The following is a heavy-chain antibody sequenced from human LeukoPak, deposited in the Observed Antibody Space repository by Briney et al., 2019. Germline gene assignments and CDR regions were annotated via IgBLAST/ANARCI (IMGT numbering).Heavy chain of an antibody. V-gene: IGHV3-74*01. CDR1: GFTFSSYW. Sequence: GGSLRLSCAASGFTFSSYWMHWVRQAPGKGLVWVSRINSDGSSTSYADSVKGRFTISRDNAKNTLYLQMNSLRAEDTAVYHCARGVYDSSGYYYFDYWGQGTLVTVSS. D-gene: IGHD3-22*01. J-gene: IGHJ4*02. CDR3: ARGVYDSSGYYYFDY. CDR2: INSDGSST.